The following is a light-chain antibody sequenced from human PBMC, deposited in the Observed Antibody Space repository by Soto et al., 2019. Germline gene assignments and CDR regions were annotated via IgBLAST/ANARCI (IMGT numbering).Light chain of an antibody. V-gene: IGKV1-27*01. CDR2: AAS. CDR3: QQYGSSSIT. J-gene: IGKJ5*01. CDR1: PTISNY. Sequence: IQMTKSTYSLSASVEYRVNILCRTSPTISNYLAWYQQKPGKVPKLLIYAASTLQSGVPSRFSGSGSGTDFTLTISRLEPEDFAVYYCQQYGSSSITFGQGTRLEI.